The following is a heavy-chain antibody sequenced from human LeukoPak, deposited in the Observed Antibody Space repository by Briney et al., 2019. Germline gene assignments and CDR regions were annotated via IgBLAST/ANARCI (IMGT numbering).Heavy chain of an antibody. CDR2: IIPVFGTP. CDR3: ARGSNVVRGVTNYFYMDV. D-gene: IGHD3-10*01. Sequence: SVKVSCKASGGTFSTYAISWVRQAPGQGLEWMGGIIPVFGTPNYAQKFQGRVTFTADESTSTAYMELSSLRSEDTAVYYCARGSNVVRGVTNYFYMDVWGKGTTVTISS. CDR1: GGTFSTYA. J-gene: IGHJ6*03. V-gene: IGHV1-69*13.